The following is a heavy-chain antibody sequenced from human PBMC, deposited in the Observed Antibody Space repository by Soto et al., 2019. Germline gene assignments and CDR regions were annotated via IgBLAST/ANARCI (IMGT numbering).Heavy chain of an antibody. J-gene: IGHJ4*02. CDR1: RFNISSYT. V-gene: IGHV3-23*01. CDR2: ISGSGGSI. Sequence: PAGSLRLSCAASRFNISSYTMSWVRQSRRKGLEWVSAISGSGGSIYDAVSVKGRFTISRDNSKNTLYLQMNSLRAEDTAVYYCEKDINEGLLGYWGQGTLVTVSS. CDR3: EKDINEGLLGY. D-gene: IGHD5-12*01.